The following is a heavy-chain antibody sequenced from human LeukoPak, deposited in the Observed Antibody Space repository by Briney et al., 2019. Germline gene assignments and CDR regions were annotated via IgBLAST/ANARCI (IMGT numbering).Heavy chain of an antibody. V-gene: IGHV4-59*12. Sequence: SETLSLTCTVSGGSISSYYWSWIRQPPGKGLEWIGYIYYSGSTNYNPSLKSRVTISVDTSKNQFSLKLSSVTAADTAVYYCASRRGHYYDSSGLFHWGQGTLVTVSS. CDR3: ASRRGHYYDSSGLFH. CDR1: GGSISSYY. CDR2: IYYSGST. J-gene: IGHJ4*02. D-gene: IGHD3-22*01.